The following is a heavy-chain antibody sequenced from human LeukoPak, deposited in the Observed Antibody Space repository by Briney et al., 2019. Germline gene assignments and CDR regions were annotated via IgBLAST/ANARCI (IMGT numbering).Heavy chain of an antibody. CDR2: IKQDGSKK. V-gene: IGHV3-7*01. CDR3: ARDPTDL. CDR1: GFPFSSYW. J-gene: IGHJ4*02. Sequence: GGSLRLSCVASGFPFSSYWMTWVRQAPGKGLEWVANIKQDGSKKSYVDSVKGRFTISRDNAKNSLYLQMNSLRAEDTAVYYCARDPTDLWGQGTLVTVSS.